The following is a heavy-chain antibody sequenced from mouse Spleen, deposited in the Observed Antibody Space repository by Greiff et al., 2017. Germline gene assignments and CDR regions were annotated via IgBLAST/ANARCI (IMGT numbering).Heavy chain of an antibody. Sequence: VQLQQPGAELVMPGASVKLSCKASGYTFTSYWMHWVKQRPGQGLEWIGEIDPSDSYTNYNQKFKGKATLTVDKSSSTAYMQLSSLTSEDSAVYYCARSEWLLSWFAYWGQGTLVTVSA. D-gene: IGHD2-3*01. CDR3: ARSEWLLSWFAY. CDR1: GYTFTSYW. CDR2: IDPSDSYT. J-gene: IGHJ3*01. V-gene: IGHV1-69*01.